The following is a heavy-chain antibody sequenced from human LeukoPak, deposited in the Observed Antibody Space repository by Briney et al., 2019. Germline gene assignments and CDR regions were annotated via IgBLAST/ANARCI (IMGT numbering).Heavy chain of an antibody. V-gene: IGHV4-59*01. J-gene: IGHJ6*03. CDR3: ATRSRDGYNYRYYYYYMDV. D-gene: IGHD5-24*01. CDR2: IYYSGST. CDR1: GGSISSYY. Sequence: SETLSLTCTVPGGSISSYYWSWIRQPPAKGLEWIGYIYYSGSTNYNPSLKSRITISVDTSKNQFYLKLSSVTAADTAVYYCATRSRDGYNYRYYYYYMDVWGKGTTVTVSS.